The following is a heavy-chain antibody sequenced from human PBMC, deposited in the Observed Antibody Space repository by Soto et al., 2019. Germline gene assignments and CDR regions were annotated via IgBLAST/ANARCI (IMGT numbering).Heavy chain of an antibody. CDR2: ISSNGGGT. CDR3: VKDLTIFGVVIDYRADV. J-gene: IGHJ6*02. D-gene: IGHD3-3*01. Sequence: HPGGSLRLSCSASGFTFSSYAMHWVRQAPGKGLEYVSAISSNGGGTYYADSVKGRFTISRDNSKNTLYLQMSSLRAEDTAVYYCVKDLTIFGVVIDYRADVWGQGTTVTVSS. CDR1: GFTFSSYA. V-gene: IGHV3-64D*08.